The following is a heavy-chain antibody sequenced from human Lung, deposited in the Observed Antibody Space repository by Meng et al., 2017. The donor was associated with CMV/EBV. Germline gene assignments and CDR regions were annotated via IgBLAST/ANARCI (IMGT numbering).Heavy chain of an antibody. D-gene: IGHD3-3*01. CDR3: ARGPGPITISGSDGFDI. V-gene: IGHV4-31*03. J-gene: IGHJ3*02. CDR1: GGXISGSGYF. Sequence: SXTXSLXCTVSGGXISGSGYFWSWIRQHPEKGQEWIGFIYYSGSTDYNPSLKSRLTISVDTSKNQFSLKLTSVTAADTAVYYCARGPGPITISGSDGFDIWXQGTXVTVSS. CDR2: IYYSGST.